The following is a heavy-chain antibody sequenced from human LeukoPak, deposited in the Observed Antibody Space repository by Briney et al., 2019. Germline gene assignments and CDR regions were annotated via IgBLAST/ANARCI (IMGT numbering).Heavy chain of an antibody. V-gene: IGHV4-39*01. CDR2: IYYSGST. Sequence: SETLSLTCTVSGGSISSSSYYWGWIRQPPGKGLEWIGSIYYSGSTYYNPSLKSRVTISVDTSKNRFSLKLSSVTAADTAVYYCARQGGATDFDYWGQGTLVTVSS. J-gene: IGHJ4*02. CDR1: GGSISSSSYY. D-gene: IGHD1-26*01. CDR3: ARQGGATDFDY.